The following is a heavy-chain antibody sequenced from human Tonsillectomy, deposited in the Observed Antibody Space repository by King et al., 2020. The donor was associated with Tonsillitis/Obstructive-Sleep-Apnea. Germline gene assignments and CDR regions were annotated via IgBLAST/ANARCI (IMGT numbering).Heavy chain of an antibody. CDR3: AREAYDIVVVPSLYYYYYYMDV. D-gene: IGHD2-2*01. CDR1: GFTFSSYG. Sequence: VQLVESGGGVVQPGRSLRLSCAASGFTFSSYGMHWVRQAPGKGLEWVAVIWYDGSNKYYADSVKGRFTISRDNSKNTLYLQMNSLRAEDTAVYYCAREAYDIVVVPSLYYYYYYMDVWGKGTTVTVSS. CDR2: IWYDGSNK. J-gene: IGHJ6*03. V-gene: IGHV3-33*01.